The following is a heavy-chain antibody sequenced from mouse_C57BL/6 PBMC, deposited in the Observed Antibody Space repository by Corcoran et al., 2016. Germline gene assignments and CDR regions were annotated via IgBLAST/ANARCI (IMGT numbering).Heavy chain of an antibody. CDR1: GYTFTTYG. Sequence: QIQLVQSGPELKKPGETVKISCKASGYTFTTYGMSWVKQAPGKGLKWMGWINTYSGVPTYADDFKGRFVFSLETSASTAYLQINNLKNEDTATDFCARGAVVAYYAMDYWGQGTSVTVSS. CDR3: ARGAVVAYYAMDY. V-gene: IGHV9-3*01. D-gene: IGHD1-1*01. J-gene: IGHJ4*01. CDR2: INTYSGVP.